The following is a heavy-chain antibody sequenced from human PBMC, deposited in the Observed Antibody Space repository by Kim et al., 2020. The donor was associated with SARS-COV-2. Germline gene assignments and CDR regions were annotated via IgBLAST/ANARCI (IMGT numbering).Heavy chain of an antibody. CDR1: GFSFSNYW. CDR3: VRASGHSRHPTIYFDF. Sequence: GGSLRLSCAASGFSFSNYWMHWVRQAPGKGLVWVSRINTDGSGTVYADPVKGRLAISRDNAKNTLYLQMNSLRAEDTAVYYCVRASGHSRHPTIYFDFWGRGVLVPVSS. J-gene: IGHJ4*02. V-gene: IGHV3-74*01. D-gene: IGHD2-15*01. CDR2: INTDGSGT.